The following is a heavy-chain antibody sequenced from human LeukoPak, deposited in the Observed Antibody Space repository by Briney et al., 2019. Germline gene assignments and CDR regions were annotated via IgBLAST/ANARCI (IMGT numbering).Heavy chain of an antibody. CDR2: INHSGST. D-gene: IGHD3-10*01. Sequence: SETLSLTCAVYGGSFNNYAWSGIGQPPGKGREWRGEINHSGSTNYNPSLKSRVTISVDTSKNQFSLKLSSVTAAGTAVYYCARGVLTMVRGVIITFRQYYFDYWGQGTLVTVSS. J-gene: IGHJ4*02. CDR3: ARGVLTMVRGVIITFRQYYFDY. CDR1: GGSFNNYA. V-gene: IGHV4-34*01.